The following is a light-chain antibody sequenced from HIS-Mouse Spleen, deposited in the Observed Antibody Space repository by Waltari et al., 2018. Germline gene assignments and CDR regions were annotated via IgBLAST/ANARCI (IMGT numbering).Light chain of an antibody. CDR2: EES. J-gene: IGLJ2*01. V-gene: IGLV3-10*01. CDR1: ALPKKY. CDR3: YSTDSSGNHRV. Sequence: SYELTQPPSVSVSPGQTARITCSGDALPKKYAYWYQQKSGQAPVLVIYEESKRPSGIPGGFAGSRSRTMATLTIRGAQGEGEADYYCYSTDSSGNHRVFGGGTKLTVL.